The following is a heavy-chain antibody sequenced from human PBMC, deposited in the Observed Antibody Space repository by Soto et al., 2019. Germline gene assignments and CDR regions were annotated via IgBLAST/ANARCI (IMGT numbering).Heavy chain of an antibody. CDR3: AKDRTPVADYYFDY. CDR1: GFAFSTYA. J-gene: IGHJ4*02. V-gene: IGHV3-30*18. Sequence: GESLRLSCAASGFAFSTYAMHWVRQAPGKGLEWVAVISGDGRDKHHADSVKGRFTISRDNSKNTLYLQMNSLRAEDTAVYYCAKDRTPVADYYFDYWGQGTLVTVSS. D-gene: IGHD6-19*01. CDR2: ISGDGRDK.